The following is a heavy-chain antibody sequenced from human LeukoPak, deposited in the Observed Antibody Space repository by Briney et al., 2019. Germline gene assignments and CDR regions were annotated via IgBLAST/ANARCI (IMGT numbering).Heavy chain of an antibody. V-gene: IGHV1-8*03. Sequence: ASVKVSCKASGYTFTSYDINWVRQATGQGLEWMGWMNPNSGNTGYAQKFQGRVTITRNTSISTAYMELSSLRSEDTAVYYCARAATGEYYYYYMDVWGQGTLVTVSS. CDR1: GYTFTSYD. J-gene: IGHJ6*03. CDR2: MNPNSGNT. CDR3: ARAATGEYYYYYMDV. D-gene: IGHD7-27*01.